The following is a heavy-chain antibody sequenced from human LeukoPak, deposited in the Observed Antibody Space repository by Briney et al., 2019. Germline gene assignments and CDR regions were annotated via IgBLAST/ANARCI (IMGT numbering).Heavy chain of an antibody. V-gene: IGHV1-69*04. Sequence: SVKVSCKASGGTFSSYTISWVRQAPGQGLEWMGRIIPIFGIANYAQKFQGRVTITADKSTSTAYMELSSLRSEDTAVYYCARDHGITMVRGVIISPGMDVWGKGTTVTVSS. CDR1: GGTFSSYT. J-gene: IGHJ6*04. CDR2: IIPIFGIA. D-gene: IGHD3-10*01. CDR3: ARDHGITMVRGVIISPGMDV.